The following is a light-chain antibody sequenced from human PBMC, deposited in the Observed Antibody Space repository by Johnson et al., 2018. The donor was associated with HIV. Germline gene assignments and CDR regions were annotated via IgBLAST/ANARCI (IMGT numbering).Light chain of an antibody. CDR2: ANN. CDR3: GAWDSSLSSYV. CDR1: SSNIGSNY. V-gene: IGLV1-51*01. Sequence: HSVLTQPPSVSAAPGQKVTISCSGSSSNIGSNYVSWYQQLPGTAPRLLISANNERPSDIPDRFSGSKSGTSATLGITGLQTGDEADYYCGAWDSSLSSYVFGTGTKVTVL. J-gene: IGLJ1*01.